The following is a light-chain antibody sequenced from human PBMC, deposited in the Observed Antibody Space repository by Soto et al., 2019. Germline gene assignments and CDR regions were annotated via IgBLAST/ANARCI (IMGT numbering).Light chain of an antibody. CDR1: SSNIGAGYD. CDR2: GNS. Sequence: QLVLTQPPSVSGAPGQRVIISCTGSSSNIGAGYDVHWYQQLPGTAPKLLIYGNSNRPSGVPDRFSGSKSGTSASLAITGLQAEDEADYYCQSYDSSLNGGVFGGGTKLTVL. J-gene: IGLJ3*02. CDR3: QSYDSSLNGGV. V-gene: IGLV1-40*01.